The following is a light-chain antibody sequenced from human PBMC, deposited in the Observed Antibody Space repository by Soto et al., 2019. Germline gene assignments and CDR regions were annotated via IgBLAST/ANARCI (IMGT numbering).Light chain of an antibody. Sequence: QSALTQPPSASGSPGQSVTISCTGTSSDVGATDYVSWYQQHPGKAPKLMIYEVSKRPSGVPDRFSGSKSGNTASLTVSGLQVEDEADYYCISHAGDRNGFGTGTKLTVL. CDR2: EVS. CDR3: ISHAGDRNG. J-gene: IGLJ1*01. V-gene: IGLV2-8*01. CDR1: SSDVGATDY.